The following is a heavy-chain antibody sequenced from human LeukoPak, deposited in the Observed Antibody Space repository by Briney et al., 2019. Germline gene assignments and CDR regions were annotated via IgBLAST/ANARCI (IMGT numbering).Heavy chain of an antibody. Sequence: GGSLRLSCAASGFTFSSYWMHWVRQAPGKGLVWVSRINSDGSTTSYADSVKGRFTISRDNSKNTLYLQMNSLRAEDTAVYYCARASLEDYYDSRGAAFDIWGQGTMVTVSS. CDR1: GFTFSSYW. J-gene: IGHJ3*02. V-gene: IGHV3-74*01. CDR3: ARASLEDYYDSRGAAFDI. D-gene: IGHD3-22*01. CDR2: INSDGSTT.